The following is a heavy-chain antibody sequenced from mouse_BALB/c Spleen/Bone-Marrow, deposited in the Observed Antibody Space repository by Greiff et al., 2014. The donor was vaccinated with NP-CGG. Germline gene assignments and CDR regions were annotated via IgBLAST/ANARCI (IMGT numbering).Heavy chain of an antibody. Sequence: QVQLQQSGAELAKPGASVKLSCKASGYTFTSYWMHWVKQRPGQGLEWIGEINPSNGRTNYNEKFKSKATLTVDKSSSTAYMQLSSLTSEDSAVYYCARGTFDYWGQGTTLTVSS. CDR3: ARGTFDY. J-gene: IGHJ2*01. CDR2: INPSNGRT. CDR1: GYTFTSYW. V-gene: IGHV1S81*02.